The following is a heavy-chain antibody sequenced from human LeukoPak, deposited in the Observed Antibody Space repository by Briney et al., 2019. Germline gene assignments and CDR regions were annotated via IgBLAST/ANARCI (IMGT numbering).Heavy chain of an antibody. CDR2: IYSGGST. V-gene: IGHV3-53*01. J-gene: IGHJ4*02. CDR3: AKKDYGDYEGY. D-gene: IGHD4-17*01. Sequence: GGSLRLSCAASGFTVSSNYMSWVRQAPGKGLEWVSVIYSGGSTYYADSVKGRFTISRDNSKNTLYLQMNSLRAEDTAVYYCAKKDYGDYEGYWGQGTLVTVSS. CDR1: GFTVSSNY.